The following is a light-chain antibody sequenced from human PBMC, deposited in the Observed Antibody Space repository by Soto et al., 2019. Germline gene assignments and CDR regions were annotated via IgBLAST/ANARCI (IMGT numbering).Light chain of an antibody. CDR1: SSNIGSNT. CDR3: AAWGDSLSGTV. Sequence: QSVLTQPPSASGTPGQRVTISCSGSSSNIGSNTVAWYQQLPQTAPKLLVHSNNERPSGVPDRFSGAKSGTSASLVISGLQSDDEADFYCAAWGDSLSGTVFGGGTKLTVL. V-gene: IGLV1-44*01. CDR2: SNN. J-gene: IGLJ3*02.